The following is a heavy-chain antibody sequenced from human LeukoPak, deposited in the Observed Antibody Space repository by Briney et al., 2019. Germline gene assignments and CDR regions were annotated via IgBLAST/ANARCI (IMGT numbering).Heavy chain of an antibody. Sequence: SETLSLTGTVSGGSISSSSYYWGWIRQPPGKGLEWIGSIYYSGSTYYNPSLKSRVTISVDTSKNQFSLKLSSVTAADTAVYYCARGSYDFWSGYSQGSYFDYWGQGTLVTVSS. D-gene: IGHD3-3*01. J-gene: IGHJ4*02. CDR2: IYYSGST. V-gene: IGHV4-39*01. CDR1: GGSISSSSYY. CDR3: ARGSYDFWSGYSQGSYFDY.